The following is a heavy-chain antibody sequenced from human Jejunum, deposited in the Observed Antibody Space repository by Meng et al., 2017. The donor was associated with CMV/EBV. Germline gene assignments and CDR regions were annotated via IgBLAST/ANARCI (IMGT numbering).Heavy chain of an antibody. Sequence: YTFTDYYMHWVRQAPGQGLEWMAWINPNRGDTNYAQIFQGRITMTRDTSISAAYMELSSLTSDDTAVYYCARGGYDFWSAKSPFDYWGQGTLVTVSS. D-gene: IGHD3-3*01. CDR2: INPNRGDT. CDR3: ARGGYDFWSAKSPFDY. CDR1: YTFTDYY. J-gene: IGHJ4*02. V-gene: IGHV1-2*02.